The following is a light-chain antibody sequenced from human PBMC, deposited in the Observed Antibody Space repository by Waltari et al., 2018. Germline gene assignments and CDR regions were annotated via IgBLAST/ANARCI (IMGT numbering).Light chain of an antibody. V-gene: IGLV2-14*01. J-gene: IGLJ1*01. CDR1: SSDDGGSKY. CDR3: SSYTSSSTLEV. CDR2: EVS. Sequence: QSALTQPASVSGSPGQSITISCTGTSSDDGGSKYVSWYQQHPGKAPKLMIYEVSNRPSGVSNRLSGSKSGNTASLTISGLQAEDEADYYCSSYTSSSTLEVFGTGTKVTVL.